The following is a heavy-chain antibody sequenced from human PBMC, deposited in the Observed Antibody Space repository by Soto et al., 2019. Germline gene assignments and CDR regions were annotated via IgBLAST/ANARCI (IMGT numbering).Heavy chain of an antibody. Sequence: ASVKVSCKASGYTFTSYDINWVRQATGQGLEWMGWMNPNSGNTGYAQKFQGRVTMTRNTSISTAYMELSSLRSEDTAVYYCAREGMRATVTTHYYYYMDIWGKGTTVTVSS. D-gene: IGHD4-17*01. CDR2: MNPNSGNT. CDR1: GYTFTSYD. V-gene: IGHV1-8*01. CDR3: AREGMRATVTTHYYYYMDI. J-gene: IGHJ6*03.